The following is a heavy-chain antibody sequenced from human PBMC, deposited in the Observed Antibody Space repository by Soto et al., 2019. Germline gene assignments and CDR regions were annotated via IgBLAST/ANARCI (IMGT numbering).Heavy chain of an antibody. J-gene: IGHJ6*02. CDR1: GGSFSGYY. V-gene: IGHV4-34*01. CDR2: TNHSRSS. CDR3: ARGRGGCSSTSCYQRFYYGMDV. D-gene: IGHD2-2*01. Sequence: SETLSVSCAVYGGSFSGYYWIGLRQPPGKGLEWIGETNHSRSSNYKPSLKRRVTISVDTSKNQFSLKLSSVTAADTAVYYCARGRGGCSSTSCYQRFYYGMDVWGPGTTVT.